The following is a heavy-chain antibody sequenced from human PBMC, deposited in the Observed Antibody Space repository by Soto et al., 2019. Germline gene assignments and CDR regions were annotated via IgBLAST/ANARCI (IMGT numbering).Heavy chain of an antibody. D-gene: IGHD3-9*01. Sequence: SETLSLTCTVSGGSISSYYWSWIRQPPGKGLEWIGYIYYSGSTNYNPSLKSRVTISVDTSKNQFSLKLSSVTAADTAVYYCARYRRMNFDWLLWEGAFDIWGQGTMVTVSS. V-gene: IGHV4-59*01. CDR3: ARYRRMNFDWLLWEGAFDI. CDR1: GGSISSYY. J-gene: IGHJ3*02. CDR2: IYYSGST.